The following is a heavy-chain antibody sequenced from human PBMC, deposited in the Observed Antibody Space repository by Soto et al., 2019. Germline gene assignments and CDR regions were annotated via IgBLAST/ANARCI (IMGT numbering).Heavy chain of an antibody. D-gene: IGHD1-26*01. CDR2: MSDDGSNN. J-gene: IGHJ4*02. CDR3: ASSRDTGTYSGRFLDY. Sequence: GGSLRLSCAASGFTFSTYGMHWVRQAPGKVLEWVAVMSDDGSNNYYADSVKGRFTISRDNSKNTLYLQINSLIAEDTAMYFCASSRDTGTYSGRFLDYWGQGSLVTVSS. V-gene: IGHV3-30*03. CDR1: GFTFSTYG.